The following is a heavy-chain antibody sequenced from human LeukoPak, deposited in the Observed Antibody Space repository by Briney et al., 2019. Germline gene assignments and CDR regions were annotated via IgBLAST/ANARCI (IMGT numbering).Heavy chain of an antibody. V-gene: IGHV3-23*01. J-gene: IGHJ4*02. CDR2: TGSNGVT. CDR1: GFTFRTYA. Sequence: AGGSLRLSCTGSGFTFRTYAFSWVRQAPGKGLEWVSATGSNGVTYYADSVKGRFTISRDNAKNSLYLQMNSLRDEDTAVYYCASSYGDYRYYFDYWGQGTLVTVSS. CDR3: ASSYGDYRYYFDY. D-gene: IGHD4-17*01.